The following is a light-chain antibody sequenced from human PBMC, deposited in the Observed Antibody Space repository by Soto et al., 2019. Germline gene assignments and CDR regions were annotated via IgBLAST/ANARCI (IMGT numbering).Light chain of an antibody. V-gene: IGKV3-20*01. J-gene: IGKJ2*01. Sequence: ETTLTQSPDTLSLSPGEGATLSCRASQIIGSAYLAWYQQKPGQAPRLLIFGASTRATGTPHRFSGSGSGTDFTLTISALESEDVAVYYCQQYGSSPYTFGQGTKLEIK. CDR3: QQYGSSPYT. CDR2: GAS. CDR1: QIIGSAY.